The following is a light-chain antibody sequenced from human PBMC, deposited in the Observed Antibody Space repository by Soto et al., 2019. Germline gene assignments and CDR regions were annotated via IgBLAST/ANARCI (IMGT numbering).Light chain of an antibody. J-gene: IGLJ1*01. V-gene: IGLV2-14*01. CDR3: SSYTRTTTLGG. CDR1: SSDVGAYNY. Sequence: QSLLIHPAPVSESLVQSIKISCTRTSSDVGAYNYVSWYQQHPGKAPKLMIYEVSNRPSGVSNRFSGSKSGNTASLTISGLQAEDEADYYCSSYTRTTTLGGFGTGTKVTVL. CDR2: EVS.